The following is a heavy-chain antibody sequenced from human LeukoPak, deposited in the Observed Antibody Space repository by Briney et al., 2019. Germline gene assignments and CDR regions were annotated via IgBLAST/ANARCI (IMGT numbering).Heavy chain of an antibody. D-gene: IGHD3-22*01. CDR2: ISYDGSNK. V-gene: IGHV3-30*04. CDR3: ARDSHYYDSSGYSSVGYFDY. J-gene: IGHJ4*02. CDR1: GFTFSSYA. Sequence: GGSLRLSCAASGFTFSSYAMHCGRQAPGKGLEWGAVISYDGSNKYYADSVKGRFTTSRDNSKNTMYLQMNSLRAADTAVYYCARDSHYYDSSGYSSVGYFDYWGQGTLVTVSS.